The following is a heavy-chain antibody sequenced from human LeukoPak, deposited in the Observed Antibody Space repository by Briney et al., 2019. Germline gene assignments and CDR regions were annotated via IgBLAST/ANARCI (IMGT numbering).Heavy chain of an antibody. Sequence: SETLSLTCAVSGYSISSGYYWGWIRQPPGKGLERIGSIYHSGSTYYNPSLKSRVTISVDTSKNQFSLKLSSVTAADTAVYYCASPKAFSHCSSTSCYATDYYYYMDVWGKGTTVTVSS. CDR2: IYHSGST. CDR3: ASPKAFSHCSSTSCYATDYYYYMDV. D-gene: IGHD2-2*01. J-gene: IGHJ6*03. V-gene: IGHV4-38-2*01. CDR1: GYSISSGYY.